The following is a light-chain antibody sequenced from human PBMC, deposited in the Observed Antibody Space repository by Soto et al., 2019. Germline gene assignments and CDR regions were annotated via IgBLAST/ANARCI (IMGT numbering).Light chain of an antibody. CDR2: KVS. Sequence: DIVMTQSPLSLPVTLGQPASISCRSSQSPVTTDGNTYLNWFQQRPGQSPRRLIYKVSIRDSGVPDRFSGSGSGTEFTVKISRVEVEDVGVYYCMQGTDWPYTFGQGTKLEI. V-gene: IGKV2-30*01. J-gene: IGKJ2*01. CDR1: QSPVTTDGNTY. CDR3: MQGTDWPYT.